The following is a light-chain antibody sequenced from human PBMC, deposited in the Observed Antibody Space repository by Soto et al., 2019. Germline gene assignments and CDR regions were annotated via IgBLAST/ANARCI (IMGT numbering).Light chain of an antibody. CDR3: SSYAGSNNRGV. CDR1: SSDVGGYNY. CDR2: EVS. J-gene: IGLJ1*01. Sequence: SALTQPPSASGSPGQSVTISCTGTSSDVGGYNYVSWYQHHPGKAPKLMIYEVSKRPSGVPDRFSGSKSGNTASLTVSGLQAEDEADYYCSSYAGSNNRGVFGSGTKLTVL. V-gene: IGLV2-8*01.